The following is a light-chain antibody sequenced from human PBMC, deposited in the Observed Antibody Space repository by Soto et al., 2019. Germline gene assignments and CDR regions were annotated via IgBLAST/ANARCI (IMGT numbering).Light chain of an antibody. CDR3: QQYGSARGT. J-gene: IGKJ1*01. V-gene: IGKV3-20*01. Sequence: PGERATLSCRASQSVSSTYLAWYQQKPGQAPRPLISATSSRATGTPDRFSGSGSGTDFTLTISRLEPEDFAVYYCQQYGSARGTFGQGTKVEIK. CDR1: QSVSSTY. CDR2: ATS.